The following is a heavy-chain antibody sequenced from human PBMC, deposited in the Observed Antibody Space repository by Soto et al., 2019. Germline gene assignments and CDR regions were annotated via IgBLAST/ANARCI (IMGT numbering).Heavy chain of an antibody. Sequence: PSETLSLTCTVSGGAISSYYWSWIRQPPGKGLEWIGYIYYSGSANYNPSLKSRVTISVDTSKNQFSLKLSSVTAADTAVYYCERHITVTGFDYWGQGTLVTVS. CDR1: GGAISSYY. V-gene: IGHV4-59*08. D-gene: IGHD4-17*01. CDR3: ERHITVTGFDY. CDR2: IYYSGSA. J-gene: IGHJ4*02.